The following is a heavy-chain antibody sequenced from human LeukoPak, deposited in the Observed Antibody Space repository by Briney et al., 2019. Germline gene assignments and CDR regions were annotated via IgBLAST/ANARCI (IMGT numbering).Heavy chain of an antibody. D-gene: IGHD3-3*01. CDR3: ARDLEWLLDY. CDR1: GGSISSYY. Sequence: SETLSLTCTVSGGSISSYYWGWIRQPPGKGLEWIGSIYYSGSTYYNPSLKSRVTISVDTSKNQFSLKLSSVTAADTAVYYCARDLEWLLDYWGQGTLDTVSS. V-gene: IGHV4-39*07. CDR2: IYYSGST. J-gene: IGHJ4*02.